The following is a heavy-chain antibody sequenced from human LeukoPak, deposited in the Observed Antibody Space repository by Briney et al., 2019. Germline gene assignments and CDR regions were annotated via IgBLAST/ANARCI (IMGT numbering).Heavy chain of an antibody. CDR2: ITSSSSTI. V-gene: IGHV3-48*01. CDR1: GFTFSSYD. Sequence: GGSLRLSCAASGFTFSSYDMNWVRQAPGKGLEWVSYITSSSSTIYYADSVKGRFTVSRDNAKNSLYLQMNSLRAEDTAVYYCASPAYCGGDCYGWGQGTLVTVSS. CDR3: ASPAYCGGDCYG. J-gene: IGHJ4*02. D-gene: IGHD2-21*01.